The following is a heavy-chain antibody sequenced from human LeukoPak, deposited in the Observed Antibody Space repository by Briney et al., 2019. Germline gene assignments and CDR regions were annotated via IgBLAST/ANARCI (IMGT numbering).Heavy chain of an antibody. CDR1: GYSFTNYW. J-gene: IGHJ4*02. V-gene: IGHV5-51*01. CDR3: ARPHFDSSGYEFDY. CDR2: IYPGDSDT. D-gene: IGHD3-22*01. Sequence: GESLKISCKGSGYSFTNYWIGWVRQMPGKGLEWMGIIYPGDSDTRYSPSFQGQVTISVDRSISPAYLQWSSLKASDTAMYYCARPHFDSSGYEFDYWGQGTLVTVSS.